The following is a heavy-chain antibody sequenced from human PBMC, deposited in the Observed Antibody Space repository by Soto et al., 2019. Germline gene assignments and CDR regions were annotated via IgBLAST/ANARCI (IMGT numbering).Heavy chain of an antibody. J-gene: IGHJ6*02. CDR2: IYPGDSDT. CDR1: GYSFTTYW. V-gene: IGHV5-51*01. D-gene: IGHD1-7*01. CDR3: AIHNGTTTGMDV. Sequence: PGESLKISCQGSGYSFTTYWIAWVRQMPGKGLEWLGIIYPGDSDTRYSPSFQCQVTMSADKSISTAYLQWSSLKASDTAIYYCAIHNGTTTGMDVWGQGTTVTVSS.